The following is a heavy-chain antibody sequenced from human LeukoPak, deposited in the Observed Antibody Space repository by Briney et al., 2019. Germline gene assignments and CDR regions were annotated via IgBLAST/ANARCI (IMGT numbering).Heavy chain of an antibody. V-gene: IGHV1-69*13. CDR1: GGTFSSYA. CDR3: ARGDYYGSGSYSNPPYYFDY. CDR2: IIPIFGTA. D-gene: IGHD3-10*01. Sequence: SVKVSCKASGGTFSSYAISWVRQAPGQGLEWMGGIIPIFGTANYAQKFQGRVTITADEPTSTAYMELSSLRSEDTAVYYCARGDYYGSGSYSNPPYYFDYWGQGTLVTVSS. J-gene: IGHJ4*02.